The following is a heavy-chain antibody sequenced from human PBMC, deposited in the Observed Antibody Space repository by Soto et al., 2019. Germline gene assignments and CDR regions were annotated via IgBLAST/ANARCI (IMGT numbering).Heavy chain of an antibody. V-gene: IGHV4-39*01. CDR2: IYYSGST. CDR3: ARLTWDLEFWSGLRSLYYYYYMDV. CDR1: GGSISSSSYY. J-gene: IGHJ6*03. D-gene: IGHD3-3*01. Sequence: SETLSLTCTVSGGSISSSSYYWGWIRQPPGKGLEWIGSIYYSGSTYYNPSLKSRVTISVDTSKNQFSLKLSSVTAADTAVYYCARLTWDLEFWSGLRSLYYYYYMDVWGKGTTVTVSS.